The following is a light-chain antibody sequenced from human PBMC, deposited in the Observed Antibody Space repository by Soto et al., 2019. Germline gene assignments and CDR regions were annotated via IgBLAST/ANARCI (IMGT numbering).Light chain of an antibody. CDR1: QSVNSN. J-gene: IGKJ4*01. V-gene: IGKV3-15*01. Sequence: EIVMTQSPATLSVSPGERATLSCRASQSVNSNLAWYQQKPGQAPRLLIYDASTRATGLPARFSGSESGTEFTHTISSLQSEDFAVYYCQQYNNWPLTFGGGSKVEIK. CDR3: QQYNNWPLT. CDR2: DAS.